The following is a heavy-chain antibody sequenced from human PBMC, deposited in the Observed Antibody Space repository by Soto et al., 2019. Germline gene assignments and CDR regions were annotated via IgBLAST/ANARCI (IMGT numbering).Heavy chain of an antibody. CDR2: IYPGDSDT. Sequence: GESLKISCKGSGYSFTSYWIGWVRQMPGKGLEWMGIIYPGDSDTRYSPSFQGQVTISADKSISTAYLQWSSLKASDTAMYYCARQGSSTSKNYYYGMDVWGQGTTVTVSS. CDR1: GYSFTSYW. V-gene: IGHV5-51*01. CDR3: ARQGSSTSKNYYYGMDV. D-gene: IGHD2-2*01. J-gene: IGHJ6*02.